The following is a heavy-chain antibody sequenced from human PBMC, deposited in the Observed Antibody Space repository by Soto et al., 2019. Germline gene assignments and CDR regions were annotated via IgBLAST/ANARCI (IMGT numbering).Heavy chain of an antibody. CDR2: ISTSASAI. Sequence: GGSLRLSCAASGFTFSSYEMNWVRQAPGKGLEWVSYISTSASAIYYADSVKGRFTISRDNAKNSLYLQMNSLRAEDTAVYYCARQGHGYGLVYWGRGTLVTVSS. CDR1: GFTFSSYE. CDR3: ARQGHGYGLVY. V-gene: IGHV3-48*03. J-gene: IGHJ4*02. D-gene: IGHD5-18*01.